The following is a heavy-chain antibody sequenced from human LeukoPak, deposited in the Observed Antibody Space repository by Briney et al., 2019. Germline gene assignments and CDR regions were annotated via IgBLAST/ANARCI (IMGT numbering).Heavy chain of an antibody. CDR1: GYTFTSYD. CDR2: MNPNSGNT. Sequence: ASVKVFCKASGYTFTSYDINWVRQAPGQGLEWMGWMNPNSGNTGYAQKFQGRVTMTRNTSISTAYMELSSLRSEDTAVYYCARVDGYYDSSGYPTYYYYYYMDVWGKGTTVTVSS. J-gene: IGHJ6*03. V-gene: IGHV1-8*01. CDR3: ARVDGYYDSSGYPTYYYYYYMDV. D-gene: IGHD3-22*01.